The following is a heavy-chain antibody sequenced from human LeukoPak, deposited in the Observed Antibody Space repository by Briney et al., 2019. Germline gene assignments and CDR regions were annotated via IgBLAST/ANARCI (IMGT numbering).Heavy chain of an antibody. CDR1: GGSISGYY. V-gene: IGHV4-59*01. CDR3: ARMTSYSSGCYFDY. J-gene: IGHJ4*02. CDR2: IYYSGTT. Sequence: SETLSLTCTVTGGSISGYYWSWIRQPPGKGLEWIGFIYYSGTTNYNPSLKSRVTVSVDTSKNRFSLMLSSVTAADTAVYYCARMTSYSSGCYFDYWGQGTLVTVSS. D-gene: IGHD6-19*01.